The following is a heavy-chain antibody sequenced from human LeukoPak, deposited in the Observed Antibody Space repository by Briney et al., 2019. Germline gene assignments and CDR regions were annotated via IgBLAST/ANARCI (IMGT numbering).Heavy chain of an antibody. J-gene: IGHJ4*02. CDR3: ARESYGYNFDY. V-gene: IGHV3-48*04. CDR2: VSISSGTI. Sequence: GGSLRLSCAASGFTFSGHNMNWVRQAPGKGLEWISFVSISSGTIYYADSVKGRFTISRDNAKNSLYLQMNSLRAEDTAVYYCARESYGYNFDYWGQGTLVTVSS. D-gene: IGHD5-24*01. CDR1: GFTFSGHN.